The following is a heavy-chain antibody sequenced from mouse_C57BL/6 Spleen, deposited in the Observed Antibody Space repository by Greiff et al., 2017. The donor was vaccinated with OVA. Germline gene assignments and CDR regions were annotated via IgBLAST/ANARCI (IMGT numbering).Heavy chain of an antibody. V-gene: IGHV1-26*01. CDR2: INPNNGGT. J-gene: IGHJ3*01. CDR3: AREGYDEAWFAY. CDR1: GYTFTDYY. Sequence: VQLQQSGPELVKPGASVKISCKASGYTFTDYYMNWVKQSHGKSLEWIGDINPNNGGTSYNQKFKGKATLTVDKSSSTAYMELRSLTSEDSAVYYCAREGYDEAWFAYWGQGTLVTVSA. D-gene: IGHD2-2*01.